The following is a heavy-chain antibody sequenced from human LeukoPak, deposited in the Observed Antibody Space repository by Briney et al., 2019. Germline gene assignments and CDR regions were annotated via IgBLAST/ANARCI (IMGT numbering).Heavy chain of an antibody. V-gene: IGHV4-39*01. D-gene: IGHD3-10*01. CDR1: GDSLSRDNYY. CDR2: AYYTGTT. Sequence: SETLSLTCTVSGDSLSRDNYYWGWIRQPPGKGLEWIGSAYYTGTTYYNPSLKSRVSMSLDTSKNQFSLKLSSVTAADTAVYYCARTRYYYNSRSYGAPYYFDYWGQGTLVTVSS. J-gene: IGHJ4*02. CDR3: ARTRYYYNSRSYGAPYYFDY.